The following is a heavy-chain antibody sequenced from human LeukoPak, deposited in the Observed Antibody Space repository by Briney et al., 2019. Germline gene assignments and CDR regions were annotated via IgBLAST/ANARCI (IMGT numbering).Heavy chain of an antibody. CDR1: IGSTSSSKW. D-gene: IGHD1/OR15-1a*01. J-gene: IGHJ6*02. Sequence: PSGTLSLTCSVSIGSTSSSKWWSWVRQSPVKGLEWIGEIYLYGTTNYNPSFTSRVTMSVDRSRNQFSPKLTSVTAADTAVYYCARQKWEQQGRDYYFNGLDVWGPGTTVIVSS. CDR2: IYLYGTT. CDR3: ARQKWEQQGRDYYFNGLDV. V-gene: IGHV4-4*02.